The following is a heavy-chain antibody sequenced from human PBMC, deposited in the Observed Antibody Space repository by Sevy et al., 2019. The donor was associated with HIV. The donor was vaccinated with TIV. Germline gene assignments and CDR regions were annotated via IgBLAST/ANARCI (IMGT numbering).Heavy chain of an antibody. Sequence: SETLSLTCTVSGGSISSYYWSWIRQPPGKGLEWIGYIYYSGSTNYNPSLKSRVTISVDTSKNQFSLKLSSVTAADTAVYYCARDLKQYYYDSSGYYRGFDPWGQGTLVTVSS. CDR3: ARDLKQYYYDSSGYYRGFDP. V-gene: IGHV4-59*01. CDR2: IYYSGST. J-gene: IGHJ5*02. D-gene: IGHD3-22*01. CDR1: GGSISSYY.